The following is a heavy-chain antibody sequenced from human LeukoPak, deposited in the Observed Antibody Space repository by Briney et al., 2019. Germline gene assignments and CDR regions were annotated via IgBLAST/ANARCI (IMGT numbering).Heavy chain of an antibody. CDR2: INHSGST. D-gene: IGHD6-13*01. J-gene: IGHJ1*01. CDR3: AKDRGWQQPDSEYFQH. V-gene: IGHV4-34*01. CDR1: GGSFSGYY. Sequence: SETLSLTCAVYGGSFSGYYWSWIRQPPGKGLEWIGEINHSGSTNYNPSLKSRVTISVDTSKNQFSLKLSSVTAADTAVYYCAKDRGWQQPDSEYFQHWGQGTLVTVSS.